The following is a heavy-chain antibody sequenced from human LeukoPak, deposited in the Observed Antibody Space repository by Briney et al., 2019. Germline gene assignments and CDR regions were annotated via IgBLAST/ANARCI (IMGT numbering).Heavy chain of an antibody. V-gene: IGHV3-7*02. CDR1: GFTFSSYW. CDR2: IKPDGGEK. Sequence: PGGSLRLSCAASGFTFSSYWMSWVRQAPGKGLEWVANIKPDGGEKYYVDSVKGRFTISRDNSKNTLYLQMNSLRAEDTAVYYCAKSGSYWRYFDYWGQGTLVTVSS. J-gene: IGHJ4*02. D-gene: IGHD1-26*01. CDR3: AKSGSYWRYFDY.